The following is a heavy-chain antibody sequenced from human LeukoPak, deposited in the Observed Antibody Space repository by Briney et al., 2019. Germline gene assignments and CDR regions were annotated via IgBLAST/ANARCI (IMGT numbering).Heavy chain of an antibody. CDR1: GYTFTSYD. CDR3: ARGSDYYGSGSCSPFDY. CDR2: MNPNSGNT. Sequence: GASVKVSCKASGYTFTSYDINWVRQATGQGLEWMGWMNPNSGNTGYAQKFQGRVTMTRNTSISTAYMELSSLRSEDTAVYYCARGSDYYGSGSCSPFDYWGQGTLVTVSS. V-gene: IGHV1-8*01. J-gene: IGHJ4*02. D-gene: IGHD3-10*01.